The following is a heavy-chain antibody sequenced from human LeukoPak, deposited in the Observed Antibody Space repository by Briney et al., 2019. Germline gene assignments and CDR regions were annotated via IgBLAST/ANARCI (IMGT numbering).Heavy chain of an antibody. D-gene: IGHD3-10*01. CDR2: IYFTGSS. CDR1: GGSISSFY. CDR3: ARRGAMVRGPAXXFDH. V-gene: IGHV4-59*08. Sequence: SETLSLTCTVSGGSISSFYWSWIRQTPGKGLEWIGHIYFTGSSDLNPTLKSRFSISIDTSKNQFSLNLNSVTAADTAVYYCARRGAMVRGPAXXFDHW. J-gene: IGHJ4*01.